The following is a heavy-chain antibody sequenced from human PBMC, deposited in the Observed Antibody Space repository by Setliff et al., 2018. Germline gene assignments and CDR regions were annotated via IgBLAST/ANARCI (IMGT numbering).Heavy chain of an antibody. CDR1: GFTFSSYA. Sequence: AGGSLRLSCAASGFTFSSYAMSWVRQGPGKGLEWVSTISGSGGRTYYADSVKSRFTVSRDNSKNTLYLQMNSLRAEDTAVYYCAKVPGSGYYFFDYWGQGTLVTVSS. CDR3: AKVPGSGYYFFDY. V-gene: IGHV3-23*01. J-gene: IGHJ4*02. CDR2: ISGSGGRT. D-gene: IGHD3-22*01.